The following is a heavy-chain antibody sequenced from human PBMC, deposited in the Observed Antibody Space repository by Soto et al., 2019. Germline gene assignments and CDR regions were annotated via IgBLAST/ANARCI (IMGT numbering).Heavy chain of an antibody. D-gene: IGHD2-15*01. J-gene: IGHJ5*02. V-gene: IGHV3-30-3*01. CDR2: ISYDGSNK. CDR3: AREGLLLFRRWFDP. CDR1: GFTFRISA. Sequence: LSYAASGFTFRISAIHFVRQAPGQGLEWVAVISYDGSNKHYADSVKGRFTISRDNSKNTLYLQMNSLRAEDTAVYYCAREGLLLFRRWFDPWGQGTLVTVSS.